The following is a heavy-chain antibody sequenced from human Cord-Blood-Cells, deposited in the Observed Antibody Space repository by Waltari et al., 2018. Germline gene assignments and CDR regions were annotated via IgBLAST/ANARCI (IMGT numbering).Heavy chain of an antibody. J-gene: IGHJ4*02. CDR1: GFTFSSYA. V-gene: IGHV3-30-3*01. Sequence: QVQLVESGGGVVQPGRSLRLSCAASGFTFSSYAMHWVRQAPGKGLEWVACISYDGSNKYYADSVKGRFTISRDNSKNTLYLQMNSLRAEDTAVYYCAAAAGTNPFDYWGQGTLVTVSS. CDR2: ISYDGSNK. D-gene: IGHD6-13*01. CDR3: AAAAGTNPFDY.